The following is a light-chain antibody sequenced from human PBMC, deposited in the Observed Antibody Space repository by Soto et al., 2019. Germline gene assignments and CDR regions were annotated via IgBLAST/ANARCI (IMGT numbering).Light chain of an antibody. J-gene: IGLJ3*02. V-gene: IGLV2-8*01. CDR1: SSDVGGYDF. CDR2: EVT. CDR3: SSYANDNTWV. Sequence: QSALTQPPSASGSPGQSVTISCTGTSSDVGGYDFVSWDQQHPGKAPKLMIYEVTKRPSGVPDRFSASKSGNTASLTVSGLQAEDEGNYYCSSYANDNTWVFGGGTKVTVL.